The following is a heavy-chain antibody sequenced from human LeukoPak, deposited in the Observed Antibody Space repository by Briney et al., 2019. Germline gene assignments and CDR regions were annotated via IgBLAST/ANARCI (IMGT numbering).Heavy chain of an antibody. V-gene: IGHV3-74*01. D-gene: IGHD3-10*01. CDR3: ARDYYGSGSYYN. CDR2: INSDGSST. Sequence: AGGSLRLSCAASGFTFSGYWMHWVRQASGKGLVWVSRINSDGSSTSYADSVKGRFTISRDNAKNTLYLQMNSLRAEDTAVYYCARDYYGSGSYYNWGQGTLVTVSS. J-gene: IGHJ4*02. CDR1: GFTFSGYW.